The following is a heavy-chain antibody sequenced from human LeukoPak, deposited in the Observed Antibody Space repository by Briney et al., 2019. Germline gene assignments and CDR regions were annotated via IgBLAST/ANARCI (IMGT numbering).Heavy chain of an antibody. Sequence: GASVKVSCTVSGYTLTELAMHWVRQAPGKGLEWMGGFDPEDGETIYAQKFQGRVTMTEDTSTDTAYMELSSLRSEDTAVYYCATVAGTVSGNYYYYGMDVWGQGTTVTVSS. CDR2: FDPEDGET. J-gene: IGHJ6*02. D-gene: IGHD6-19*01. CDR3: ATVAGTVSGNYYYYGMDV. V-gene: IGHV1-24*01. CDR1: GYTLTELA.